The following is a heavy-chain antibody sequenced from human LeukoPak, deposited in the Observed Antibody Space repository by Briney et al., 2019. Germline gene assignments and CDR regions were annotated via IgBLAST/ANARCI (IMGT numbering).Heavy chain of an antibody. D-gene: IGHD6-19*01. V-gene: IGHV3-48*03. CDR3: ARDVYSSGSYYFDY. J-gene: IGHJ4*02. Sequence: GRFTISRDNAKNSLYLQMNSLRAEDTAVYYCARDVYSSGSYYFDYWGQGTLVTVSS.